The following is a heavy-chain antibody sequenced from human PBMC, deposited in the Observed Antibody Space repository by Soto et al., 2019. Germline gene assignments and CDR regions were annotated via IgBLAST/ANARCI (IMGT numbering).Heavy chain of an antibody. CDR2: LKMDASEK. CDR3: ARDSGYGSGAAVNHYLDY. V-gene: IGHV3-7*01. J-gene: IGHJ4*01. CDR1: WFSFGSLW. D-gene: IGHD3-10*01. Sequence: AGGSPRLSCSTPWFSFGSLWVSWVPQASGEGLEWFDTLKMDASEKKYVESVKGRFNMSRDKDKNSRYLQMDSLRAEDTAVYYCARDSGYGSGAAVNHYLDYWGHGTLVTVSS.